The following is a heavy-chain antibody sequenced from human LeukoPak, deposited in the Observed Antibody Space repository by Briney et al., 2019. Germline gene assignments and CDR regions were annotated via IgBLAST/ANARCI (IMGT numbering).Heavy chain of an antibody. CDR3: ARDDFGELLYRAFDI. D-gene: IGHD3-10*01. CDR2: MIPIFVAA. J-gene: IGHJ3*02. Sequence: ASLKLCCKASGGTFSSYAISWMRQAPGQGLEWMGGMIPIFVAANYAQKFQGSVTITADESTSTAYMQLSSLRSDDTAVYYCARDDFGELLYRAFDIWGQGTMVTVSS. V-gene: IGHV1-69*13. CDR1: GGTFSSYA.